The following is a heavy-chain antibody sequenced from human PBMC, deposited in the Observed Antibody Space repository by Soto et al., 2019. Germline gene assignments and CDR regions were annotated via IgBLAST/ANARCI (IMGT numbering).Heavy chain of an antibody. CDR1: GGSISSYY. Sequence: QVQLQESGPGLVKPSETLSLTCTVSGGSISSYYWSWIRQPPGKGLEWIGYIYYSGSTNYNPSLTSRDTISVDTSKNQFSLKLSSVAAADTAVYYCARDATTVTQRRAYYYYGMDVWGQGSTVTVSS. CDR3: ARDATTVTQRRAYYYYGMDV. CDR2: IYYSGST. J-gene: IGHJ6*02. D-gene: IGHD4-17*01. V-gene: IGHV4-59*01.